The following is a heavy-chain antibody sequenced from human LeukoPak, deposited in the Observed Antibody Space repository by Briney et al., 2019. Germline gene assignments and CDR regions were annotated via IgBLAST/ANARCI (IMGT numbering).Heavy chain of an antibody. J-gene: IGHJ4*02. Sequence: PSETPSLTCTVPGGSISSYYWSWIRQPPGKGLEWIGYIYYSGSTNYNPSLKSRVTISVDTSKNQFSLKLSSVTAADTAVYYCAREGLKYNFDYWGQGTLVTVSS. CDR2: IYYSGST. D-gene: IGHD2/OR15-2a*01. CDR3: AREGLKYNFDY. CDR1: GGSISSYY. V-gene: IGHV4-59*01.